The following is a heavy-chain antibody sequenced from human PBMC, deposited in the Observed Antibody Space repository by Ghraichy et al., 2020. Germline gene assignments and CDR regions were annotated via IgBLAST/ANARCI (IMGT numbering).Heavy chain of an antibody. CDR2: IRYDGSNK. Sequence: GSLRLSCAASGFTFSSYGMHWVRQAPGKGLEWVAFIRYDGSNKYYADSVKGRFTISRDNSKNTLYLQMNSLRAEDTAVYYCAKDLRPYYDSSGLFDYWGQGTLVTVSS. CDR1: GFTFSSYG. V-gene: IGHV3-30*02. D-gene: IGHD3-22*01. J-gene: IGHJ4*02. CDR3: AKDLRPYYDSSGLFDY.